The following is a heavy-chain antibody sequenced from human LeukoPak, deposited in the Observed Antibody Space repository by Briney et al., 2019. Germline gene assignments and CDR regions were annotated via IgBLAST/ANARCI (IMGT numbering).Heavy chain of an antibody. J-gene: IGHJ4*02. D-gene: IGHD3-22*01. CDR2: VSDNGSGI. CDR1: GFTFRSYA. Sequence: PGGSLRLSXAGSGFTFRSYAMSWVRQAPGKGLEWVSVVSDNGSGIYYADSVKGRFTISRDNSKNTLYLQMNSLRAEDTAVYYCSKHDDSSGYGIDYWGQGTLVTVSS. V-gene: IGHV3-23*01. CDR3: SKHDDSSGYGIDY.